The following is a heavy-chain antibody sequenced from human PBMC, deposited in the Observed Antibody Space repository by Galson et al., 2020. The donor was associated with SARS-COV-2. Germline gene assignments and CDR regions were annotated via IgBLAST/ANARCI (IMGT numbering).Heavy chain of an antibody. V-gene: IGHV6-1*01. Sequence: SQTLSLTCAISGDSVSSDSAAWNWIRQSPSRGLEWLGRTYYRSKWYNDYVQSVESRITIKPDTSRNQFSLHLDSVTPEDTAIYYFARDFQYSIDDWGHGALVTVSP. CDR3: ARDFQYSIDD. CDR2: TYYRSKWYN. J-gene: IGHJ4*01. D-gene: IGHD5-12*01. CDR1: GDSVSSDSAA.